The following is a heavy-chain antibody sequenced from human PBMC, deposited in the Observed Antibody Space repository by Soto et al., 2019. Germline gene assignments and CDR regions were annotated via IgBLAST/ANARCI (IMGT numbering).Heavy chain of an antibody. CDR1: GYTFTTYS. Sequence: QVQLVQSGAEVKKPGASVKVSCKTSGYTFTTYSIHWVRQAPGQRLEWLGWIDAGNGNTQYSQKFQGRVTITRDTSASTAFMDLSSLRSEDTAVYYCARSFSTSGGWFDPWGQGTLVTVSS. D-gene: IGHD2-2*01. V-gene: IGHV1-3*01. J-gene: IGHJ5*02. CDR3: ARSFSTSGGWFDP. CDR2: IDAGNGNT.